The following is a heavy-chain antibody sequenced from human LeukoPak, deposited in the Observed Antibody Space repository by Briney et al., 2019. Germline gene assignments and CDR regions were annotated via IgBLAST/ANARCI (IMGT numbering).Heavy chain of an antibody. CDR1: GYTFTSYG. V-gene: IGHV1-18*01. CDR3: ARDLKDYDYVWGSYRPPCFDY. D-gene: IGHD3-16*02. CDR2: ISAYNGNT. J-gene: IGHJ4*02. Sequence: ASVKVSCKASGYTFTSYGISWVRQAPGQGLEWMGWISAYNGNTNYAQKLQGRVTMTTDTSTSTAYMELRSLRSDDTAVYYCARDLKDYDYVWGSYRPPCFDYWGQGTLVTVSS.